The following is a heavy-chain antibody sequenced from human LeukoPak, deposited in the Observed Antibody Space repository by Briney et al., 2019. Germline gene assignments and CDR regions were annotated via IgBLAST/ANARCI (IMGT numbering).Heavy chain of an antibody. CDR3: ARFACISTTCYSDY. D-gene: IGHD2-2*01. Sequence: SETLSLTCAVSGGSTSSSNWWSWVRQPPGKGLEWIGEIYDTGRTKYNPSLKSRVTISVDKSKKQFSLKLSSVTAADTAVYYCARFACISTTCYSDYWGQGTLVTVSS. CDR1: GGSTSSSNW. J-gene: IGHJ4*02. V-gene: IGHV4-4*02. CDR2: IYDTGRT.